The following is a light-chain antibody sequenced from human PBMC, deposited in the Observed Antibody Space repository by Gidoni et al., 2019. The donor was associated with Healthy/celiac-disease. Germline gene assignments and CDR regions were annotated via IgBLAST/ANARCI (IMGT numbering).Light chain of an antibody. CDR2: AAS. J-gene: IGKJ4*01. CDR1: PSVSSTY. CDR3: QEYVSSPLT. Sequence: IVLTQSPGTLSLSPGERATLSCRASPSVSSTYLAWYQQRPGQAPRLLIYAASSRATGIPDRFSGSGSGTDFTLTSSRLEPEDFAMYYCQEYVSSPLTFGGGTKVEIK. V-gene: IGKV3-20*01.